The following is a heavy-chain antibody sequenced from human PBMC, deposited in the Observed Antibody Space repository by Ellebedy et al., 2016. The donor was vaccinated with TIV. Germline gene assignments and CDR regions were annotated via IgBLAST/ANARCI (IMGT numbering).Heavy chain of an antibody. D-gene: IGHD6-19*01. CDR2: VNQSGST. CDR1: GGSFSGYY. Sequence: SETLSLTCAVYGGSFSGYYWSWVRQRPGKGLEWIGEVNQSGSTNYNPSLRSRVTLSVHSFKNQFSMKLDSVTAADTAVYYGARDSKKGWGFDIWGQGTMVTVSS. V-gene: IGHV4-34*01. J-gene: IGHJ3*02. CDR3: ARDSKKGWGFDI.